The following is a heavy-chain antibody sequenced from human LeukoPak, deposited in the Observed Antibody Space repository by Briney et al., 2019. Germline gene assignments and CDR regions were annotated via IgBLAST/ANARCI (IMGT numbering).Heavy chain of an antibody. Sequence: GGSLRLSCAASGFTFSSYAMHWVRQAPGKGLERVAVISYDGSNKYYADSVKGRFTISRDNSKNTLYLQMNSLRAEDTAVYYCARDLSIGIAAAGTGFDYWGQGTLVTVSS. CDR3: ARDLSIGIAAAGTGFDY. J-gene: IGHJ4*02. CDR2: ISYDGSNK. V-gene: IGHV3-30-3*01. D-gene: IGHD6-13*01. CDR1: GFTFSSYA.